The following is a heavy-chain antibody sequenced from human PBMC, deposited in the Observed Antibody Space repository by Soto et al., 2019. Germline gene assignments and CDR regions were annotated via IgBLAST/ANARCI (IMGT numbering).Heavy chain of an antibody. J-gene: IGHJ5*02. V-gene: IGHV3-48*02. CDR3: ARLAWGPSPPPGIAVAGTGDWFDP. CDR2: ISSSSSTI. Sequence: GGSLRLSCAASGFTFSSYSMNWVRQAPGKGLEWVSYISSSSSTIYYAVSVKGRFTISRDNAKNSLYLQMNSLRDEDTAVYYCARLAWGPSPPPGIAVAGTGDWFDPWGQGTLVTVSS. D-gene: IGHD6-19*01. CDR1: GFTFSSYS.